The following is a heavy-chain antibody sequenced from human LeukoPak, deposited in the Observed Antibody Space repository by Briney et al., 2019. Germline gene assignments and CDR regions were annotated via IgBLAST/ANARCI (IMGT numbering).Heavy chain of an antibody. V-gene: IGHV4-61*01. J-gene: IGHJ4*02. D-gene: IGHD3-3*01. CDR3: ARGPVRSSYYFDY. Sequence: PSETLSLTCTVSGGSVSSGSYYWSWIRQPPGKGLEWIGYIYYSGSTNYNPSLKSRVTISVDTSKNQFSLKLSSVTAADTAVYYYARGPVRSSYYFDYWGQGTLVTVSS. CDR2: IYYSGST. CDR1: GGSVSSGSYY.